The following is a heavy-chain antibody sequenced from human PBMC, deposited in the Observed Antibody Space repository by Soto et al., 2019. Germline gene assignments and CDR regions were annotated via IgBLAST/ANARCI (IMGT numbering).Heavy chain of an antibody. Sequence: TGGSLRLSCAASGFTFSSYGMHWVRQAPGKGLEWVAVIWYDGSNKYYADSVKGRFTISRDNSKNTLYLQMNSLRAEDTAVYYCARDGGYSSSNPDYWGQGTLVTVSS. V-gene: IGHV3-33*01. CDR1: GFTFSSYG. J-gene: IGHJ4*02. CDR2: IWYDGSNK. CDR3: ARDGGYSSSNPDY. D-gene: IGHD6-6*01.